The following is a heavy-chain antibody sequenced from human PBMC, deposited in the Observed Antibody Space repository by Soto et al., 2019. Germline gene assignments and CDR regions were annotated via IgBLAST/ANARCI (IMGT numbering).Heavy chain of an antibody. CDR2: IGAYDGNA. V-gene: IGHV1-18*01. CDR3: ASDFTGWPPDGVDS. CDR1: GYTFTSYG. Sequence: GAGVQVSCKASGYTFTSYGISWVRQAPGHGVEWVGWIGAYDGNANYAQNLRGRGTMTTDASTSPAYMELRSLRYDATALYYCASDFTGWPPDGVDSWGQGTQVTVPS. J-gene: IGHJ4*02. D-gene: IGHD3-16*01.